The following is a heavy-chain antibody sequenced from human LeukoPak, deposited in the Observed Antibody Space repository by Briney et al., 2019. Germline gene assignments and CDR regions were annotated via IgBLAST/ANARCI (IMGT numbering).Heavy chain of an antibody. CDR3: ARDNSVGDIAWWFDP. CDR2: INPSSGTT. CDR1: GYTFTNYY. Sequence: ASVKVSCKASGYTFTNYYMVWVRQAPGQGLEWMGIINPSSGTTNYAQKFQGRVTMTRDMSTTTDYMELSSLRSEDTAVYYCARDNSVGDIAWWFDPWGQGTLVTVSS. V-gene: IGHV1-46*01. D-gene: IGHD3-16*02. J-gene: IGHJ5*02.